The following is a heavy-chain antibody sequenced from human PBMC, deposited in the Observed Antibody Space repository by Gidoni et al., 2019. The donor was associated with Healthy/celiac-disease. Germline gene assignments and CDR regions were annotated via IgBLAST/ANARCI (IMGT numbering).Heavy chain of an antibody. CDR2: IIPIFGTA. J-gene: IGHJ3*02. CDR3: ARTCGGDCDDNGDDAFDI. CDR1: GGTFSSYA. Sequence: QVQLVQSGAEVKKPGSSVKVSCKASGGTFSSYALSWVRQAPGQGLEWMGGIIPIFGTANYAQKFQGRVTITADESTSTAYMELSSLRSEDTAVYYCARTCGGDCDDNGDDAFDIWGQGTMVTVSS. D-gene: IGHD2-21*01. V-gene: IGHV1-69*01.